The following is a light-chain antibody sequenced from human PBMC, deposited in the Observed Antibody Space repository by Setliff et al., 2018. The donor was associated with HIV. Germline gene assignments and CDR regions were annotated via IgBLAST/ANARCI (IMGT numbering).Light chain of an antibody. CDR2: SVT. Sequence: QSALTQPASVSGSPGQSITISCSGTNSDIGSHDYVSRYQQHPGKAPKLIIFSVTYRPSGVSDRFSGSKSGNTASLTISGLQPEDEADYYCASHRDTNTLEVFGTGTKVTV. V-gene: IGLV2-14*03. J-gene: IGLJ1*01. CDR1: NSDIGSHDY. CDR3: ASHRDTNTLEV.